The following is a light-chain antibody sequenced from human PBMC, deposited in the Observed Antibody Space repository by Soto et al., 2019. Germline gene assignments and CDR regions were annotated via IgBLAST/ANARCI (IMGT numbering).Light chain of an antibody. CDR2: DAS. Sequence: EIVLTQSPATLSLSPGERATLSCRASQSVSSYLAWYQQKPGQAPRLLIYDASSRATGIPARFSGSGSGTDFTLTISSLEPEDFAVYYCQQRSNWPYTFGRGTKLEIK. CDR1: QSVSSY. J-gene: IGKJ2*01. CDR3: QQRSNWPYT. V-gene: IGKV3-11*01.